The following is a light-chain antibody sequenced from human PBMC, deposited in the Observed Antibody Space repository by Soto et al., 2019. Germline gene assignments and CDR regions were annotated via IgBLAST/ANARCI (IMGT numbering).Light chain of an antibody. Sequence: QSALTQPASVSGSPGQSITISCTGTSSDVGGYNHVSWYQQEPGKAPKLMIHEVSNRPSGVSNRFSGSKSGNTASLTISGLQAEDEADYYCCSYTSGTPWVFGGGTQLTVL. J-gene: IGLJ3*02. CDR3: CSYTSGTPWV. V-gene: IGLV2-14*01. CDR2: EVS. CDR1: SSDVGGYNH.